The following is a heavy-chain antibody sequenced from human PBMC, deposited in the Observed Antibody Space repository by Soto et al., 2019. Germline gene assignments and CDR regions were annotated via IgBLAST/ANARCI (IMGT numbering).Heavy chain of an antibody. CDR3: ARILRTGTTGGDYYCGMDV. D-gene: IGHD1-7*01. J-gene: IGHJ6*02. CDR1: GFTFSSYW. Sequence: GGSLRLSCAASGFTFSSYWMSWVRQAPGKGLEWVANIKQDGSEKYYVDSVKGRFTISRDNAKNSLYLQMNSLRDEDTAVYYCARILRTGTTGGDYYCGMDVWGQGTTVTVSS. V-gene: IGHV3-7*01. CDR2: IKQDGSEK.